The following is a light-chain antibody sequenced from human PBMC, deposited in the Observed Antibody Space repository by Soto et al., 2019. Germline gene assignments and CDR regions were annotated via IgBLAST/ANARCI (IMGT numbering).Light chain of an antibody. CDR3: QQYYSYSYT. CDR2: KAS. V-gene: IGKV1-5*03. J-gene: IGKJ2*01. Sequence: DIQMTQSPSTLSASVGDRVTITCRASQSISSWLAWYQQKPGKAPKLLIYKASNLESGVPSRFSGSGSGTDFTLTISSLQPDDFATYYCQQYYSYSYTFGQGTKLEIK. CDR1: QSISSW.